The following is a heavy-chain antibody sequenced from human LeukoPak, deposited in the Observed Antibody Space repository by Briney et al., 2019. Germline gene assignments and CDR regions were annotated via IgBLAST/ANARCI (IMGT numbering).Heavy chain of an antibody. D-gene: IGHD1-26*01. CDR1: GGSISSYY. Sequence: SETLSLTCTVSGGSISSYYWSWIRQPAGKGLEWIGRIYTSGSTNYNPSLKSRVTMSVDTSKNQFSLKLSSVTAADTAVYYCAGELLAGPNDAFDIWGQGTMVTVSS. J-gene: IGHJ3*02. CDR3: AGELLAGPNDAFDI. CDR2: IYTSGST. V-gene: IGHV4-4*07.